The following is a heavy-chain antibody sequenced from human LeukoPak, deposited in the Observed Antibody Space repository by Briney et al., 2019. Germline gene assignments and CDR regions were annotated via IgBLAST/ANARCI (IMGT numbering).Heavy chain of an antibody. CDR3: ARYTVTTGVDY. Sequence: SETLSLTCTVSGGSVNSGSFYWSWIRQPPGKGLEWIGNIYYSGTTNYNPSLKSRVTISVDTSKNHFSLKLTSVTAADTAVYYCARYTVTTGVDYWGQGTLVTVSS. CDR1: GGSVNSGSFY. V-gene: IGHV4-61*03. D-gene: IGHD4-17*01. J-gene: IGHJ4*02. CDR2: IYYSGTT.